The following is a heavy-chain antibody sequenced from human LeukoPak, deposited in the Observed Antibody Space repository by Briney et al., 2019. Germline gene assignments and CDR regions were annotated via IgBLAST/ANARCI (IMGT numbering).Heavy chain of an antibody. V-gene: IGHV4-4*07. CDR3: ASQQLPGTGPLLHWFDP. Sequence: PSETLSLTCTVSGGSISIYYWNWIRQPAGKGLEWIGRIYNTGSTSYNPSLKSRVTISVDTSKNQLSLKLSSVTAADTAVYYCASQQLPGTGPLLHWFDPWGQGTLVTVSS. CDR1: GGSISIYY. J-gene: IGHJ5*02. CDR2: IYNTGST. D-gene: IGHD1-1*01.